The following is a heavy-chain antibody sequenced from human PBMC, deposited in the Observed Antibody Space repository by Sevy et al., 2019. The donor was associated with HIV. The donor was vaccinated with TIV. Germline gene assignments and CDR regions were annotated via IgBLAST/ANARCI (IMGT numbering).Heavy chain of an antibody. CDR3: VRETTMLPRGAFDF. V-gene: IGHV3-30-3*01. D-gene: IGHD3-10*01. CDR2: VSFDGTDK. Sequence: GSLRLSCAASGFTFSSYPMHWVRQAPGKGLEWVSFVSFDGTDKYYADSVKGRFTITRDNSKNTLFLQMNSLRAEDTAFYYCVRETTMLPRGAFDFWGQGTMVTVSS. CDR1: GFTFSSYP. J-gene: IGHJ3*01.